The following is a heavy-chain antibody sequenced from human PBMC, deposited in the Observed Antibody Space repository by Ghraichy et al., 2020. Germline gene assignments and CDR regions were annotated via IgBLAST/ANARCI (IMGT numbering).Heavy chain of an antibody. CDR3: ARGLAARPYYYYYYYMDV. D-gene: IGHD6-6*01. V-gene: IGHV4-34*01. J-gene: IGHJ6*03. Sequence: SETLSLTCAVYGGSFSGYYWSWIRQPPGKGLEWIGEINHSGSTNYNPSLKSRVTISVDTSKNQFSLKLSSVTAADTAVYYCARGLAARPYYYYYYYMDVWGKGTTVTVSS. CDR1: GGSFSGYY. CDR2: INHSGST.